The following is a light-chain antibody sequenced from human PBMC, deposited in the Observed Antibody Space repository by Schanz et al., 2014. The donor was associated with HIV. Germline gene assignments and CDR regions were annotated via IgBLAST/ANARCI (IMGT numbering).Light chain of an antibody. CDR3: QQYSDWPPST. CDR1: QTVSNN. J-gene: IGKJ2*01. CDR2: GVS. Sequence: MTQSPATLSLSPGERATLSCRASQTVSNNLAWYQQKPGQAPRLLIYGVSTRVTGIPARFSGSGSGTEFTLTISGLQSEDFALYYCQQYSDWPPSTFGQGTKVEIK. V-gene: IGKV3-15*01.